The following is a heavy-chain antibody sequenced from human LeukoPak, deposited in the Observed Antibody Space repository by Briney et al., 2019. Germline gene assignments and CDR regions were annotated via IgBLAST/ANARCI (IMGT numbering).Heavy chain of an antibody. CDR1: GDSISSSSSY. Sequence: PSETLSLTCTVSGDSISSSSSYWGWIRQPPGEGLEWIGSIYYSGSTYYNTSLKSRVTISVDTSKNQFSLRLNSVTAADTAVYYCARDTYYYDSSGFPTFDYWGQGTLVTVSS. CDR2: IYYSGST. V-gene: IGHV4-39*02. J-gene: IGHJ4*02. CDR3: ARDTYYYDSSGFPTFDY. D-gene: IGHD3-22*01.